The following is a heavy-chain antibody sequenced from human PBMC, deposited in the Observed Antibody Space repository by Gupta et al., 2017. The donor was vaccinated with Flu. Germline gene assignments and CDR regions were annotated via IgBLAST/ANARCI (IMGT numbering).Heavy chain of an antibody. J-gene: IGHJ4*02. Sequence: EVQLVESGGGLVQPGESLRLYCAASGFTFSRYNMHWVRQLPGKVLVWDSNINPDGIRTDYADSVKGRVSVCRDNAKNTLYLQMNSLRAEDTAVYYCARLTVTGTNYWGQGTLVTVSS. V-gene: IGHV3-74*01. CDR2: INPDGIRT. D-gene: IGHD6-19*01. CDR3: ARLTVTGTNY. CDR1: GFTFSRYN.